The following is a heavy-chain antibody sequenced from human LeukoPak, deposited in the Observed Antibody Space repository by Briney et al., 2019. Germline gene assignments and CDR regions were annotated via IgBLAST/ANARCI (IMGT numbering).Heavy chain of an antibody. CDR2: IRYDGSNK. J-gene: IGHJ4*02. CDR1: GFTFSSYG. Sequence: GGSLRLSCIASGFTFSSYGMHWVRQAPGKGLEWVTFIRYDGSNKYNADSVKGRFTISRDNSKNTLYLQMNSLRAEDTAVYYCAKGEEQYDSSGYYYVKDYFDYWGQGTLVTVSS. CDR3: AKGEEQYDSSGYYYVKDYFDY. D-gene: IGHD3-22*01. V-gene: IGHV3-30*02.